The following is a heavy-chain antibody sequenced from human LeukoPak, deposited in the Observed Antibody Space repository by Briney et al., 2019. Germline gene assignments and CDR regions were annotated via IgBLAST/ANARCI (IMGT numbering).Heavy chain of an antibody. CDR2: INHSGST. V-gene: IGHV4-34*01. J-gene: IGHJ3*02. Sequence: SETLSLTCAVYGGSFSGYYWSWIRQPPGKGLEWIGEINHSGSTNYNPSLKSRVTISVDTSKNQFSLKLSSVTAADTAVYYFARLPGDAFDIWGQGTMVTVSS. CDR1: GGSFSGYY. CDR3: ARLPGDAFDI.